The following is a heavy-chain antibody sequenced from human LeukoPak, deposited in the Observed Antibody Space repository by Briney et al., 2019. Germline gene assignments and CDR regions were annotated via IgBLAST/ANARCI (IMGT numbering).Heavy chain of an antibody. CDR1: GGSISSYY. J-gene: IGHJ5*02. Sequence: PSETLSLTCTVSGGSISSYYWSWIRQPPGKGLEWIGSIYYSGSTYYNPSLKSRVTISVDTSKNQFSLKLSSVTAADTAVYYCARERYYYDSSGYYYGNWFDPWGQGTLVTVSS. CDR3: ARERYYYDSSGYYYGNWFDP. D-gene: IGHD3-22*01. CDR2: IYYSGST. V-gene: IGHV4-59*05.